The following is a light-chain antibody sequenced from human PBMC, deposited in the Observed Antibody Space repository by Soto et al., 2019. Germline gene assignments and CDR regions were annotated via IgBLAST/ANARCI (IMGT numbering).Light chain of an antibody. CDR2: GAS. CDR1: QSVSSN. J-gene: IGKJ1*01. V-gene: IGKV3D-15*01. CDR3: QLYRT. Sequence: EIVMTQSPATLAVSPGERATLSCRASQSVSSNLAWYQQKPGQAPRLLIYGASSRATGIPDRFSGSGSGTDFTLTISRLEPEDFAVYYCQLYRTFGQGTKVDIK.